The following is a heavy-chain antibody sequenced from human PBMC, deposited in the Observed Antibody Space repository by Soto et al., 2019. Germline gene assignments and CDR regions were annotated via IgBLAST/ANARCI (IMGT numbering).Heavy chain of an antibody. CDR1: GFIFDVYW. V-gene: IGHV3-7*01. CDR3: AYWNGGSCFEYFQH. J-gene: IGHJ1*01. D-gene: IGHD2-15*01. CDR2: IKPDGSEI. Sequence: EVQLVESGGGLVQPGGSLRLSCAASGFIFDVYWMSWVRQAPGKGPEWVASIKPDGSEIHYVDSVKGRFTISRDNVKNSLYLQMNSLRAEDTAVYYCAYWNGGSCFEYFQHWGQGTLVTVS.